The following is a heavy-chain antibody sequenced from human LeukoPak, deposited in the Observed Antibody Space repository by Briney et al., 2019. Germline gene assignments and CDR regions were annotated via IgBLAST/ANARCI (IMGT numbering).Heavy chain of an antibody. CDR3: AREVGYSTSWYGRFDP. CDR1: GYTFTGHY. D-gene: IGHD2-2*01. CDR2: SNPNNGGA. Sequence: ASVRASCKASGYTFTGHYVHWVRQAPGQGLEWMGRSNPNNGGADYAQNFQGRVTITSDTSSSTVYMELPRLRSDDTAVYYCAREVGYSTSWYGRFDPWGQGTLVTVSS. V-gene: IGHV1-2*06. J-gene: IGHJ5*02.